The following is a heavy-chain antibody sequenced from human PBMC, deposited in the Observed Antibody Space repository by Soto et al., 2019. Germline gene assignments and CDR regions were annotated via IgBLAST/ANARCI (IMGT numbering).Heavy chain of an antibody. CDR3: ARDHYSDSTGGYSDY. V-gene: IGHV3-30-3*01. CDR1: GFTFRNYA. Sequence: GGSLRLSCAASGFTFRNYAMHWVRQAPGKGLEWVTVISYDGSNKYYADSVKGRLTISRDNSKNTVYLQMNSLRAEDTAVYYCARDHYSDSTGGYSDYWGKGTLVTVSS. CDR2: ISYDGSNK. J-gene: IGHJ4*02. D-gene: IGHD3-22*01.